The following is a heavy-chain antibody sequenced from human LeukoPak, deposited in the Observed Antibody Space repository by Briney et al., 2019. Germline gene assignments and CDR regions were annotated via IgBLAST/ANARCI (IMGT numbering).Heavy chain of an antibody. CDR1: GFTFSNYE. D-gene: IGHD4-17*01. CDR3: ARDHYGAYDY. Sequence: PGGSLRLSCAASGFTFSNYEMNWVRQAPGKGLEWVSYISSSGSTIYYADSVKGRFTISRDNAKNSLYLQMNSLRAEDTAVYYCARDHYGAYDYWGQGTLVTVSS. V-gene: IGHV3-48*03. J-gene: IGHJ4*02. CDR2: ISSSGSTI.